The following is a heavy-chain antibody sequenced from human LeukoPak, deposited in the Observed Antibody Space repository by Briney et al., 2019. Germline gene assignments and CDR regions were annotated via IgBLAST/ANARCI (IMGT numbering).Heavy chain of an antibody. D-gene: IGHD3-22*01. CDR2: ISGSGGST. J-gene: IGHJ3*02. V-gene: IGHV3-23*01. CDR1: GFTFSSYA. CDR3: TYDSSGYWYAFDI. Sequence: GGSLRLSCAASGFTFSSYAMSWVRQAPGKGLEWVSAISGSGGSTNYADSVKGRFTISRDNSKNTLYLQMNSLRAEDTAVYYCTYDSSGYWYAFDIWSQGTMVTVSS.